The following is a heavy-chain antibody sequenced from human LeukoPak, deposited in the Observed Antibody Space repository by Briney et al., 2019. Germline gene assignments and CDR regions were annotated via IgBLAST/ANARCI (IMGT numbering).Heavy chain of an antibody. V-gene: IGHV3-21*01. CDR3: ARGPSGYHNT. Sequence: GGSLRLSCAASGFTFSSYSMNWVRQAPGKGLEWVSSINSSSISIYYADSVKGRFTISRDNAKNSLYLQMHSLRAEDTAVYYCARGPSGYHNTGGQGTLVTVSS. CDR1: GFTFSSYS. J-gene: IGHJ4*02. D-gene: IGHD5-12*01. CDR2: INSSSISI.